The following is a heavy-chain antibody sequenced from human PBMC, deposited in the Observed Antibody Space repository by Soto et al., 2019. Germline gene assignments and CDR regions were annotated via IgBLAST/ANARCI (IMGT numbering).Heavy chain of an antibody. CDR2: IYYSGST. V-gene: IGHV4-30-4*01. Sequence: TLSLTCTVSGGSISSGDYYWSWIRQPPGKGLEWIGYIYYSGSTYYNPSLKSRVTISVDTSKNQFSLKLSSVTAADTAVYYCARDQGGYSGYDYLPWFDPWGQGTLVTVSS. D-gene: IGHD5-12*01. J-gene: IGHJ5*02. CDR3: ARDQGGYSGYDYLPWFDP. CDR1: GGSISSGDYY.